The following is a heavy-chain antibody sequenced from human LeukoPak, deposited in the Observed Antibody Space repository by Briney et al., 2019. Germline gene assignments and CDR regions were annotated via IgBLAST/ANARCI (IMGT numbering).Heavy chain of an antibody. D-gene: IGHD6-13*01. CDR1: GGSISSGGYS. Sequence: PSETLSLTCTVSGGSISSGGYSWSWIRQHPGKGLEWIGYIYYSGSTNYNPSLKSRVTISVDTSKNQFSLKLSSVTAADTAVYYCASLAAAGTLSDYWGQGTLVTVSS. J-gene: IGHJ4*02. V-gene: IGHV4-61*08. CDR2: IYYSGST. CDR3: ASLAAAGTLSDY.